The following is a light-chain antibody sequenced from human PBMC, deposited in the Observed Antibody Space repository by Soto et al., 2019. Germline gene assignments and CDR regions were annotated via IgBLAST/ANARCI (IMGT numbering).Light chain of an antibody. V-gene: IGKV3-15*01. CDR1: QSVSDN. CDR2: GAS. CDR3: QEYNTWPWT. J-gene: IGKJ1*01. Sequence: EIVLTQSPGTLSLSPGERATLSCRASQSVSDNLAWYQQRPGQGPRLLIYGASTRATGIPARFSGSGSGTEFILTTTSLQSEDSAVYYCQEYNTWPWTFGQGTKVDIK.